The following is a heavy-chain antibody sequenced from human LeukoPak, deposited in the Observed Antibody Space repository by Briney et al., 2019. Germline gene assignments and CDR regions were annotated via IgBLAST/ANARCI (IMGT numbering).Heavy chain of an antibody. J-gene: IGHJ4*02. CDR3: ARDDPDYDFWSGCPTFDY. V-gene: IGHV3-7*01. Sequence: PGGSLRLSCAASGFTFSSYWMSWVRQAPGKGLEWVANIKQDGSEKYYVDSVKGRFTISRDIAKNSLYLQMNSLRAEDTAVYYCARDDPDYDFWSGCPTFDYWGQGTLVTVSS. CDR1: GFTFSSYW. CDR2: IKQDGSEK. D-gene: IGHD3-3*01.